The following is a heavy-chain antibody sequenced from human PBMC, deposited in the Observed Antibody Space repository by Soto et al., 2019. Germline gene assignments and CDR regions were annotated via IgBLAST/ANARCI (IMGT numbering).Heavy chain of an antibody. CDR1: GGTFSSYA. V-gene: IGHV1-69*06. J-gene: IGHJ5*02. CDR2: IIPIFGTA. D-gene: IGHD3-10*01. CDR3: AIESKMVRGVKGRVS. Sequence: VQLVQSGAEVKNPGSSVKVSCKASGGTFSSYASRLVRQAPGQWLEWMGGIIPIFGTANYAQKFQGRVTITADKDTSTAYMELSSLRSEDTAVYYCAIESKMVRGVKGRVSWGQGTMVTVSS.